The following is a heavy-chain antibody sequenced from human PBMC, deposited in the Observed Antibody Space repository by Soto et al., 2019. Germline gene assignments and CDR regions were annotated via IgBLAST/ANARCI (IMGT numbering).Heavy chain of an antibody. CDR2: ISYDGRNK. V-gene: IGHV3-30-3*01. J-gene: IGHJ4*02. CDR1: GFTFSSYA. Sequence: GGSLRLSCAASGFTFSSYAVHWVRQAPGKGLEWVAVISYDGRNKYYADFVKGRFTISRDNSKNTLYLQMNSLRDEDTAVYYCARQTGYSSGWYVGVPDYWGQGTLVTVSS. CDR3: ARQTGYSSGWYVGVPDY. D-gene: IGHD6-19*01.